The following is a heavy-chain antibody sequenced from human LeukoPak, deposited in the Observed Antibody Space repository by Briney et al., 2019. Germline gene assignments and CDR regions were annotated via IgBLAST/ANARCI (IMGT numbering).Heavy chain of an antibody. CDR2: IKLDGSEK. V-gene: IGHV3-7*01. CDR1: GFTFDDYA. D-gene: IGHD3-22*01. CDR3: AKDSTRNYYDSSGYYYN. Sequence: PGRSLRLSCAASGFTFDDYAMHWVRQAPGKGLEWVANIKLDGSEKSYVDSVKGRFTISRDNAKNSLYLQMNSLRAEDTAVYYCAKDSTRNYYDSSGYYYNWGQGTLVTVSS. J-gene: IGHJ4*02.